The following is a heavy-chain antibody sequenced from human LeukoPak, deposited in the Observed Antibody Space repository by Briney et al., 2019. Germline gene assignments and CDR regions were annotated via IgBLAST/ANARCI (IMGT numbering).Heavy chain of an antibody. D-gene: IGHD6-19*01. CDR3: AREGKQWLQYYFDY. Sequence: ASVKVSCKASGNSFATYGISWLRQAPGQGLEWMGWISAYSGDTNYARKLQGRVTMTTDTSTSTAYMELRSLRSDDTAVYYCAREGKQWLQYYFDYWGQGTLVTVSS. J-gene: IGHJ4*02. V-gene: IGHV1-18*01. CDR1: GNSFATYG. CDR2: ISAYSGDT.